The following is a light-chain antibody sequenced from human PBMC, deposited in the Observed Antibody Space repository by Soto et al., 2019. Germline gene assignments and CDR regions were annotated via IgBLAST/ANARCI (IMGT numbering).Light chain of an antibody. CDR1: QSISGW. Sequence: DLQMTQSPSTLSASVGDRVTITCRASQSISGWLAWYQQKPGKAPKVLIYDASSLESGVPSRFSGSGFGTEFTLTISSLQPDDFATYDCQQYNSYWTFGQGTKVELK. V-gene: IGKV1-5*01. CDR2: DAS. CDR3: QQYNSYWT. J-gene: IGKJ1*01.